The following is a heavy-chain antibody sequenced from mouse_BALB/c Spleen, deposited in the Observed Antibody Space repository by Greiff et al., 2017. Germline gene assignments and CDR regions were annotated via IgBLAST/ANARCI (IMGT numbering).Heavy chain of an antibody. CDR1: GFTFSNYW. Sequence: EVKVEESGGGLVQPGGSMKLSCVASGFTFSNYWMNWVRQSPEKGLEWVAEIRLKSNNYATHYAESVKGRFTISRDDSKSSVYLQMNNLRAEDTGIYYCTRALYYYGSSNAMDYWGQGTSVTVSS. V-gene: IGHV6-6*02. J-gene: IGHJ4*01. CDR3: TRALYYYGSSNAMDY. CDR2: IRLKSNNYAT. D-gene: IGHD1-1*01.